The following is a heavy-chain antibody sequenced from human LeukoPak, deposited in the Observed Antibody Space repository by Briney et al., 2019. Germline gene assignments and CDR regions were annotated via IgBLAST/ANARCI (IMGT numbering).Heavy chain of an antibody. J-gene: IGHJ4*02. CDR2: IKPNSGGT. V-gene: IGHV1-2*06. CDR1: GYSFTGYY. Sequence: ASVNVSCQASGYSFTGYYIHWVRQAPGQGLEWMGRIKPNSGGTDYAQKFQGRVTLTRDTSISTAYMEASRLTSDDKAVYYCATTTSGTYLFDYWGQGTLVTVPS. D-gene: IGHD5-12*01. CDR3: ATTTSGTYLFDY.